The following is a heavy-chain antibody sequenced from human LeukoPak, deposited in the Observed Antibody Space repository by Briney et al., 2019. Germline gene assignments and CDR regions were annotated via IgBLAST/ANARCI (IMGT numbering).Heavy chain of an antibody. CDR2: INHSGST. V-gene: IGHV4-34*01. CDR1: GGSFSGYY. Sequence: PSETLSLTCAVYGGSFSGYYWSWIRQPPGKGLEGIGEINHSGSTNYNPSLKSRVTISVDTSKNQFSLKLSSVTAADTAVYYCARAASPTTGNWFDPWGQGTLVTVSS. CDR3: ARAASPTTGNWFDP. D-gene: IGHD4-17*01. J-gene: IGHJ5*02.